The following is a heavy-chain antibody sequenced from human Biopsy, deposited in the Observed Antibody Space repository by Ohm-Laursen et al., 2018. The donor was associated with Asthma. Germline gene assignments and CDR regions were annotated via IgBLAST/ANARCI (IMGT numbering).Heavy chain of an antibody. V-gene: IGHV4-31*03. CDR2: IYYSGGT. CDR1: YGSITSGGYY. J-gene: IGHJ4*02. D-gene: IGHD3-22*01. CDR3: ARAQDYYDSRGYYRSFDY. Sequence: SETLSLTCTVSYGSITSGGYYWTWIRQHPGKGLEWIGFIYYSGGTYYNPSLKSRVSISIDTSKNQFSLKLSSVTAADTAVYYCARAQDYYDSRGYYRSFDYWGQGTLVTVPS.